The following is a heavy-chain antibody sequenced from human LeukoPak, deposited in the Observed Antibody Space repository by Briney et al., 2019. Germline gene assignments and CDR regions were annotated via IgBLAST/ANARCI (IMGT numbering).Heavy chain of an antibody. Sequence: ASVKVSCKASGYTFTSYDINWVRQATGQGLEWMGWMNPNSGNTGYAQKFQGRATMTRNTSISTAYMELSSLRSEDTAVYYCARIVANDYYDSSGYYSYYYYGMDVWGQGTTVTVSS. CDR1: GYTFTSYD. CDR3: ARIVANDYYDSSGYYSYYYYGMDV. CDR2: MNPNSGNT. J-gene: IGHJ6*02. V-gene: IGHV1-8*01. D-gene: IGHD3-22*01.